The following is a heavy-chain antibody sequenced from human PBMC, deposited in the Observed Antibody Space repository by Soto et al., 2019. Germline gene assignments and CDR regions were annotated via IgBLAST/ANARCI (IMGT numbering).Heavy chain of an antibody. V-gene: IGHV3-30*18. CDR3: AKSGGRAGYHLVDN. J-gene: IGHJ4*02. CDR2: ISYDGSNK. Sequence: QVQLVESGGGVVQPGGSLRLSCAASGFTFSNYGMHWVRQAPGKGLEWVTVISYDGSNKYYADSGKGRFTISRDNSMKTLLLQMNSLRAEETALYYCAKSGGRAGYHLVDNWGQGTLVTVSS. CDR1: GFTFSNYG. D-gene: IGHD3-9*01.